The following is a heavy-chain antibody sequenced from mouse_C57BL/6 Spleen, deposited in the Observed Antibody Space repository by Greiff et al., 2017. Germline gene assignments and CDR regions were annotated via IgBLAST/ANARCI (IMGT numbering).Heavy chain of an antibody. V-gene: IGHV1-81*01. D-gene: IGHD1-1*01. CDR3: ARAPKFITTVVAYYYAMDY. Sequence: QVQLQQSGAELARPGASVKLSCKASGYTFTSYGISWVKQRTGQGLEWIGEIYPRSGTTYYNEKFKGKATLTADKSSSTAYMELRSLTSEDSAVYFCARAPKFITTVVAYYYAMDYWGQGTSVTVSS. CDR2: IYPRSGTT. J-gene: IGHJ4*01. CDR1: GYTFTSYG.